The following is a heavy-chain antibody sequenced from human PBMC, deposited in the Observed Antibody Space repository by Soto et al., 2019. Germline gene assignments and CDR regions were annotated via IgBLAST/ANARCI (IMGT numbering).Heavy chain of an antibody. D-gene: IGHD3-3*01. CDR2: TYYRSKWYN. J-gene: IGHJ3*02. CDR1: GDSVSSNSAA. CDR3: ARDVRDYDFWSGYYRGHAFDI. V-gene: IGHV6-1*01. Sequence: SQTLSLTCAISGDSVSSNSAAWNWIRQSPSRGLEWLGRTYYRSKWYNDYAVSVKSRITINPDTSKNQFSLQLNSVTPEDTAVYYCARDVRDYDFWSGYYRGHAFDIWGQGTMVTVSS.